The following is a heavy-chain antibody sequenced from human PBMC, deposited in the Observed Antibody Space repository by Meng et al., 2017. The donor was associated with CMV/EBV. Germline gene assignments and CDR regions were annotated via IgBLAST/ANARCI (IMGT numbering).Heavy chain of an antibody. J-gene: IGHJ5*02. CDR2: IIPIFGTA. D-gene: IGHD2-2*02. CDR3: AREGQSGVPAAIYGFWFDP. V-gene: IGHV1-69*05. Sequence: SVKVSCKASGGTFSSYAISRVRQAPGQGLEWMGGIIPIFGTANYAQKFQGRVTITTDESTSTAYMELSSLRSEDTAVYYCAREGQSGVPAAIYGFWFDPWGQGTLVTVSS. CDR1: GGTFSSYA.